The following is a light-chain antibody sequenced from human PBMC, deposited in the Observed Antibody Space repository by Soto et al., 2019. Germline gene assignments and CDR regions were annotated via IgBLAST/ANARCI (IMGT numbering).Light chain of an antibody. CDR2: SNN. V-gene: IGLV1-44*01. J-gene: IGLJ2*01. CDR3: AAWDDSLNGQV. CDR1: SSNIGSNT. Sequence: QSVLTQPPSASGTPGQRVTISCSGSSSNIGSNTVNWYQQLPGTAPKLLIYSNNQRPSGVPDRFSGSKSGTSASLAISGLQSKDEADYYCAAWDDSLNGQVFGGGTKVTVL.